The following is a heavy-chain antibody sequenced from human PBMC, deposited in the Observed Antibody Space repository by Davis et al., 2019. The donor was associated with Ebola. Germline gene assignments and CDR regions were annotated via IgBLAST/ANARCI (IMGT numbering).Heavy chain of an antibody. J-gene: IGHJ5*02. V-gene: IGHV4-59*12. CDR1: GGSISSYY. Sequence: PSETLSLTCTVSGGSISSYYWSWIRQPPGKGLEWIGYIYYSGSTYYNPSLKSRVTISVDTSKNQFSLTLSSVTAADTAVYYCARDPSDCSSTSCYTGWFDPWGQGTLVTVSS. CDR2: IYYSGST. D-gene: IGHD2-2*02. CDR3: ARDPSDCSSTSCYTGWFDP.